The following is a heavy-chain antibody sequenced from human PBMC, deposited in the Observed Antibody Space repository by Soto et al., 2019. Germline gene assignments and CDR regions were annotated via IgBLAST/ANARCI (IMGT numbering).Heavy chain of an antibody. V-gene: IGHV4-59*02. CDR1: GGSVNDYY. D-gene: IGHD1-26*01. J-gene: IGHJ6*02. Sequence: QVQLQESGPGLVKPSETLSLTCSVSGGSVNDYYWSWVRQPPGKGLEWIGFVYYIGSTNYNPSLKSRVTISVDTSKNQFSLKLRSVNAADTAVYYCARGANCYYYHGIDVWGQGTTVTVSS. CDR2: VYYIGST. CDR3: ARGANCYYYHGIDV.